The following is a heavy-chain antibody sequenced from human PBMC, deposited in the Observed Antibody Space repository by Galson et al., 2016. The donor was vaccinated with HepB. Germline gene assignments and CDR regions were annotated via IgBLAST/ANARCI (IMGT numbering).Heavy chain of an antibody. CDR1: GGTFSTYA. Sequence: SVKVSCKASGGTFSTYAISWVRQAPGQGLEWMGGFIPTLTTASYAQNFQGRVTIIADKSTRTVHMQLSSLRYEDTAVYYCAKTAFRVYDGSDYYYDGMDVWGQGTTVTVSS. V-gene: IGHV1-69*06. CDR2: FIPTLTTA. J-gene: IGHJ6*02. D-gene: IGHD5/OR15-5a*01. CDR3: AKTAFRVYDGSDYYYDGMDV.